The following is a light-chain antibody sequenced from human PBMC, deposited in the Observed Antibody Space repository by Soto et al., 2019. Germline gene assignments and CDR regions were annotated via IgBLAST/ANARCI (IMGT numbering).Light chain of an antibody. Sequence: VAMTQSPLSLPVTPGAPASISCRSSQSLLHSNGYTYLDWYLQKPGQAPQLLIYLVSNRASGVPDRFSGSGSGTDFTLQISRVEAEDVGVYYCRQSLQTWAFGQGTKVEIK. CDR1: QSLLHSNGYTY. V-gene: IGKV2-28*01. CDR2: LVS. J-gene: IGKJ1*01. CDR3: RQSLQTWA.